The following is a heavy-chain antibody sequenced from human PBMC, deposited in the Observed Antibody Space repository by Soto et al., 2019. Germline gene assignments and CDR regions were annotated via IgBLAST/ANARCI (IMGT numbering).Heavy chain of an antibody. Sequence: QVQLQESGPGLVKPSQTLSLTCTVSGGSISSGGYYWSWIRQHPGKGLEWIGYIYYSGSTYYNPSLKSRVTISVDTSKNNFSLKLSSVTAADTAVYYCARDRTTTVTHGIDAFDIWGQGTMVTVSS. J-gene: IGHJ3*02. CDR2: IYYSGST. V-gene: IGHV4-31*03. CDR3: ARDRTTTVTHGIDAFDI. CDR1: GGSISSGGYY. D-gene: IGHD4-17*01.